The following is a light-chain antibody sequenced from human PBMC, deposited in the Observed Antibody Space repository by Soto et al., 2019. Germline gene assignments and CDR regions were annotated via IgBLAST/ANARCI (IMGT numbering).Light chain of an antibody. CDR3: QQYDNLVT. CDR1: QDISNY. V-gene: IGKV1-33*01. CDR2: DAS. J-gene: IGKJ5*01. Sequence: DVQMTQSPSSLSASVGDRVTITCQASQDISNYLNWYQQKPGKAPKLLIYDASNLETGVPSRFSGSGSGTDFTFTISSLQPEDIATYYCQQYDNLVTFGPGTRLEMK.